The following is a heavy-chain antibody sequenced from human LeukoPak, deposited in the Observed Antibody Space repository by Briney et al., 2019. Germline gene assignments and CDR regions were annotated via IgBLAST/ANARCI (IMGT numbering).Heavy chain of an antibody. CDR1: GYTFSGYF. D-gene: IGHD2-8*01. V-gene: IGHV1-2*02. CDR3: AGDEGGGDIVLMVYASGDAFDI. CDR2: INPKTGGT. Sequence: ASVKVSCKASGYTFSGYFIHWVRQAPGQGLEWLGWINPKTGGTNYAQKFQGRVTMARDTSISTAYMEVRRLRSDDTAVYYCAGDEGGGDIVLMVYASGDAFDIWGQGTMVTVSS. J-gene: IGHJ3*02.